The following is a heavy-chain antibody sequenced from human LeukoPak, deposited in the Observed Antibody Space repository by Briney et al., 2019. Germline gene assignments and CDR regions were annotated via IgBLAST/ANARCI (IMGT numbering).Heavy chain of an antibody. Sequence: ASVKVSCKASGYTFTSYDINWVRQATGQGLEWMGWMNPNSGNTGYAQKFQGRVTITRNTSISTAYMELSSLRSEDTAVYYCARVLRWNYVEDAFDIWGQGTMVTVSS. V-gene: IGHV1-8*03. CDR2: MNPNSGNT. J-gene: IGHJ3*02. D-gene: IGHD1-7*01. CDR1: GYTFTSYD. CDR3: ARVLRWNYVEDAFDI.